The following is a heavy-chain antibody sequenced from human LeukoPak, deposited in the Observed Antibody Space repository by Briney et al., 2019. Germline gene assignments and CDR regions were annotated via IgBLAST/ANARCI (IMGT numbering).Heavy chain of an antibody. V-gene: IGHV4-59*06. J-gene: IGHJ4*02. CDR1: GGSISSYY. CDR2: IYYSGST. D-gene: IGHD3-22*01. Sequence: SETLSLTCTVSGGSISSYYWSWIRQHPGKGLEWIGYIYYSGSTYYNPSLKSRVTISVDTSKNQFSLKLSSVTAADTAVYYCARGRYYYDTPTHLDYWGQGTLVTVSS. CDR3: ARGRYYYDTPTHLDY.